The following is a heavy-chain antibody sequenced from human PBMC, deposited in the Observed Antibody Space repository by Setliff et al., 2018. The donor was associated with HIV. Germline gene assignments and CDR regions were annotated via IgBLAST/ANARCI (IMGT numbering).Heavy chain of an antibody. V-gene: IGHV1-3*01. CDR3: ARGMIRGAIITEFDS. CDR2: INGGNGHT. CDR1: GYTFTTYA. J-gene: IGHJ4*02. Sequence: ASVKVSCKTSGYTFTTYAIHWVRQAPGQRLEWMGWINGGNGHTKSSERFQGRVTFSRDSSASTAPMELSSLTSEDTAVYFCARGMIRGAIITEFDSWGQGTLVTVSS. D-gene: IGHD3-10*01.